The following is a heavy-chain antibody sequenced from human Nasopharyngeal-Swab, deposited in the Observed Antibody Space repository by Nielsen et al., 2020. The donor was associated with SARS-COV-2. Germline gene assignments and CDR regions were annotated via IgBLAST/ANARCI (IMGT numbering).Heavy chain of an antibody. D-gene: IGHD3-22*01. J-gene: IGHJ6*02. Sequence: SVKVSCKASGGTFSSYAISWVRQAPGQGLEWMGGIIPIFGTANYAQKFQGRVTITADESTSTAYMELSSLRSEDTAVYYCASFPYDSSGSYYYYGMDVWGQGTTVTVSS. V-gene: IGHV1-69*13. CDR3: ASFPYDSSGSYYYYGMDV. CDR2: IIPIFGTA. CDR1: GGTFSSYA.